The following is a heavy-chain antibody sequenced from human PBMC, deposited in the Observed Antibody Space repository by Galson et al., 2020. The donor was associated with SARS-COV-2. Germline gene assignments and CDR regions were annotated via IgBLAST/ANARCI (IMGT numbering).Heavy chain of an antibody. V-gene: IGHV4-30-4*01. CDR1: GDSLKIANYY. J-gene: IGHJ5*02. Sequence: SETLSLTCAVSGDSLKIANYYWTWIRQSPGKGLEWIGYIHYDGNTYYNPSLRSRITMSIDTSKNQFSLKLTSVTAADAAVYYCARCPAPGGFDPWGQGTLVTVSS. D-gene: IGHD2-2*01. CDR2: IHYDGNT. CDR3: ARCPAPGGFDP.